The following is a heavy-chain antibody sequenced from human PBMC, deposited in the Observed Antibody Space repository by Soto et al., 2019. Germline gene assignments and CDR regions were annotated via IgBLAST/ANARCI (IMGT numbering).Heavy chain of an antibody. Sequence: GELQQWGTGLLKPSETLSLNCSVYGGSSRAYHWSWIRQSPGEGLEWIGEFSYSGSLNYNPSLKGRVAVSLDTYTNNFYLTMTSVTAADTAVYFCAGGPRYWSFALWGRGTLVTVS. CDR3: AGGPRYWSFAL. V-gene: IGHV4-34*01. CDR1: GGSSRAYH. CDR2: FSYSGSL. D-gene: IGHD1-20*01. J-gene: IGHJ2*01.